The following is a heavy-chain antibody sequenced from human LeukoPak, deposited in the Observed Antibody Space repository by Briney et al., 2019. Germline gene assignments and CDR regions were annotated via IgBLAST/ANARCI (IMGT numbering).Heavy chain of an antibody. D-gene: IGHD4-17*01. CDR3: ARDYGDYAFDS. J-gene: IGHJ4*02. CDR1: GGSLSSSTYY. Sequence: PSETLSLTCSVSGGSLSSSTYYWGWVRQPPGQGLDWVGNIYYSGSTYYNPSLKSPVTISVDTSKNQFSLKLTSVTAADTAVYYCARDYGDYAFDSWGQGTLVTVSS. V-gene: IGHV4-39*02. CDR2: IYYSGST.